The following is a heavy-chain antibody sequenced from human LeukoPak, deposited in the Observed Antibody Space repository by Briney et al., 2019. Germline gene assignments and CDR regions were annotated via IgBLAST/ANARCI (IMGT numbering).Heavy chain of an antibody. CDR1: GFTLSSYW. J-gene: IGHJ4*02. CDR3: ARTPGATSDY. CDR2: INSDGSST. V-gene: IGHV3-74*01. D-gene: IGHD1-26*01. Sequence: QPGGSLRLSCAASGFTLSSYWVHWVRQAPGKGLVWVSRINSDGSSTSYADSVKGRFTISRDNAKNTLYLQMNSLRVEDTAVYYCARTPGATSDYWGQGTLVTVSS.